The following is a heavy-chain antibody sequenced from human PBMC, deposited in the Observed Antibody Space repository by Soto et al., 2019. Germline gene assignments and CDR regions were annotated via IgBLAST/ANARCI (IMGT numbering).Heavy chain of an antibody. Sequence: SETLSLTCAVSGYSISSASYWGWIRQPPGKGLEWIGSMHHSGSTYYKPSLKSRVTISVDTPKNQFSLKLSSVTAADTAVYYCARVYGNSYGYIPAWGQGTLVTVSS. J-gene: IGHJ4*02. CDR1: GYSISSASY. V-gene: IGHV4-38-2*01. CDR2: MHHSGST. CDR3: ARVYGNSYGYIPA. D-gene: IGHD5-18*01.